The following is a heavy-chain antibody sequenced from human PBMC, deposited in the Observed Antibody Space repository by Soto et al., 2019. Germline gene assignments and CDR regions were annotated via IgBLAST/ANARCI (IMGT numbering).Heavy chain of an antibody. CDR1: GFTFSSYS. J-gene: IGHJ4*02. V-gene: IGHV3-21*01. D-gene: IGHD1-26*01. CDR3: ARDPRPEWEQPPFDY. Sequence: GGSLSLSWAASGFTFSSYSMNWVRQAPGKGLEWVSSISSSISYIYYADSVKGRFTISRDNAKNSLYRQMDSLRAEDTAVYYFARDPRPEWEQPPFDYWGQGTLVTVSS. CDR2: ISSSISYI.